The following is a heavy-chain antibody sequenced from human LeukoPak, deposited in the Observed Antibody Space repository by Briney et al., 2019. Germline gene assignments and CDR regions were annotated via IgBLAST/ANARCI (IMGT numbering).Heavy chain of an antibody. Sequence: SETLSPTCAVYGGSFSGYYWSWIRQPPGKGLEWIGEINHSGSTNYNPSLKSRVTISVDTSKNQFSLKLSSVTAADTAVYYCARRGLVPEYYYDSSGYSVQSRGPDYYYYMDVWGKGTTVTISS. CDR2: INHSGST. D-gene: IGHD3-22*01. J-gene: IGHJ6*03. CDR1: GGSFSGYY. V-gene: IGHV4-34*01. CDR3: ARRGLVPEYYYDSSGYSVQSRGPDYYYYMDV.